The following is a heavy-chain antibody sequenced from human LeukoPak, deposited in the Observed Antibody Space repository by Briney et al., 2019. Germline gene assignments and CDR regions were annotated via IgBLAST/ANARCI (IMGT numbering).Heavy chain of an antibody. J-gene: IGHJ4*02. CDR1: GFTFSSYA. D-gene: IGHD6-6*01. Sequence: PGRSLRLSCAASGFTFSSYAMHWVRQAPGKGLEWVAVISYDGSYKYYADSVKGRFTISRDNSKNTLYLQMNSLRAEDTAVYYCARDSSSSEGGGDFDYWGQGTLVTVSS. CDR2: ISYDGSYK. V-gene: IGHV3-30*01. CDR3: ARDSSSSEGGGDFDY.